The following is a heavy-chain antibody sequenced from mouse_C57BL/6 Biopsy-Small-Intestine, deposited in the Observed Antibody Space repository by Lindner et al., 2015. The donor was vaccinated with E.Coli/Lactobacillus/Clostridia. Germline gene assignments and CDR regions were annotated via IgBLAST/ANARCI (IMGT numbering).Heavy chain of an antibody. D-gene: IGHD2-10*02. J-gene: IGHJ4*01. CDR2: VNPNSGGT. Sequence: SVKVSCKASGYTFTGYYMHWVRQAPGQGLEWMGWVNPNSGGTNYAQKFHGRVTMTRDTSITTAYMELSRLRSDDTAVYYCARDPSGRYFTVDPWGQGTLVTVSS. CDR3: ARDPSGRYFTVDP. V-gene: IGHV1-22*01. CDR1: GYTFTGYY.